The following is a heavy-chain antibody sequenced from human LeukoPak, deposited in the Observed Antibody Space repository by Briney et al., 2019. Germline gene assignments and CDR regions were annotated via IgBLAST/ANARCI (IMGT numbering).Heavy chain of an antibody. CDR1: GFTFSSYW. CDR2: IKQDGSEK. V-gene: IGHV3-7*03. J-gene: IGHJ4*02. D-gene: IGHD2-15*01. CDR3: AKDAEVVVAAYYFDY. Sequence: GGSLRLSCAASGFTFSSYWMSWVRQAPGKGLEWVANIKQDGSEKYYVDSVKGRFTISRDNAKNSLYLQMNSLRAEDTAVYYCAKDAEVVVAAYYFDYWGQGTLVTVSS.